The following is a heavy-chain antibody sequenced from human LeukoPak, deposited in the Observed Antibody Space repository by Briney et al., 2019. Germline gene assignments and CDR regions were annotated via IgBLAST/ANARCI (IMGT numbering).Heavy chain of an antibody. J-gene: IGHJ6*03. Sequence: ASVKVSCKASGGTFSSYAISWVRQATGQGLEWMGWMNPNSGNTGYAQKFQGRVTITRNTSISTAYMELSSLRSEDTAVYYCARGRKSSSWYYYYYYMDVWGKGTTVTVSS. CDR3: ARGRKSSSWYYYYYYMDV. V-gene: IGHV1-8*03. CDR1: GGTFSSYA. D-gene: IGHD6-13*01. CDR2: MNPNSGNT.